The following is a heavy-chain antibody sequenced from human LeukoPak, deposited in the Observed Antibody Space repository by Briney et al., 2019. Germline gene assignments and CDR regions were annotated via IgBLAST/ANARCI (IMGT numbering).Heavy chain of an antibody. Sequence: SVKVFCKASGGTFSSYAISWVRQAPGQGLGWMGGTIPIFGTANYAQKFLGRVTMTRDTSTSTVYMELSSLRSEDTAVYYCARDQISSWPFDYWGQGTLVTVSS. V-gene: IGHV1-69*05. CDR2: TIPIFGTA. J-gene: IGHJ4*02. D-gene: IGHD6-13*01. CDR1: GGTFSSYA. CDR3: ARDQISSWPFDY.